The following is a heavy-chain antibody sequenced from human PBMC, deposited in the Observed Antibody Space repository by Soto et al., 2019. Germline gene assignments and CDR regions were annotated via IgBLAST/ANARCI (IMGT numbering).Heavy chain of an antibody. V-gene: IGHV3-48*01. CDR1: GFTFNTYS. D-gene: IGHD4-17*01. CDR3: ARGHYGDPREYFQY. J-gene: IGHJ1*01. CDR2: ISSSTSTI. Sequence: EVQLVESGGGLVQPGGSLRLSCAASGFTFNTYSMNWVRQAPGKGLEWVSYISSSTSTIYYADSVKGRFTISRDNAKTSLDLQMNSLRVVDTAVYYCARGHYGDPREYFQYWGQGTLVTVSS.